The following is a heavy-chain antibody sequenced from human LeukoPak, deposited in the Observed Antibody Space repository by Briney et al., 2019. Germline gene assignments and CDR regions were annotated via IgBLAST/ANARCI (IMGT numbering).Heavy chain of an antibody. J-gene: IGHJ4*02. Sequence: GGSLRPSCAASGFTFSSYAMHWVRQAPGKGLEWVAVISYDGSNKYYADSVKGRFTISRDNSKNTLYLQMNSLRAEDTAVYYCARDPSITMVRGVIGRFDYWGQGTLVTVSS. CDR2: ISYDGSNK. V-gene: IGHV3-30*04. CDR1: GFTFSSYA. CDR3: ARDPSITMVRGVIGRFDY. D-gene: IGHD3-10*01.